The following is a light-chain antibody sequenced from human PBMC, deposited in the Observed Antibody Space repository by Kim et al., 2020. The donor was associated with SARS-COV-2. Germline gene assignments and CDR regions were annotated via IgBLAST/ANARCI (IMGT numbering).Light chain of an antibody. CDR2: AAS. J-gene: IGKJ5*01. V-gene: IGKV3-20*01. Sequence: IVLTQSPGTLSLSPGERATLSCRAGQSVSSSHLAWYQHKPGQPPRLLIYAASIRATGIPDRFSGSGSGTDFTLTINRLQPEDFAVYFCQHYSSSPNSTFGPGTPLEIK. CDR3: QHYSSSPNST. CDR1: QSVSSSH.